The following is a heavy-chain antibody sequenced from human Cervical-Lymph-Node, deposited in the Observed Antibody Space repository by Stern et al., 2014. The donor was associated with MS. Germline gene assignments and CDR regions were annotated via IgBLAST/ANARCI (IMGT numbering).Heavy chain of an antibody. CDR2: ITSRGSTI. V-gene: IGHV3-11*01. CDR1: GFTFSDYY. Sequence: VQLGQSGGGLVKPGGSLRLSCAASGFTFSDYYMSWIRQAPGKGLEWVSYITSRGSTIYYADSVKGRFTISRDNAKNPLYLQMNSLRGEDTAVYYCARGPLNPKHSGLPLWGQGTLVTVSS. D-gene: IGHD5-12*01. J-gene: IGHJ4*02. CDR3: ARGPLNPKHSGLPL.